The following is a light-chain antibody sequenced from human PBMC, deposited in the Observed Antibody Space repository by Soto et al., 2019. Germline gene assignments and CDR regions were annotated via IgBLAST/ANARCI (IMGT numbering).Light chain of an antibody. CDR3: SSYAGSNNFEV. J-gene: IGLJ1*01. V-gene: IGLV2-8*01. CDR2: EVS. CDR1: SSDVGGYNY. Sequence: QSVLTQPPSASGSPGQSVTISCTGTSSDVGGYNYVSWYQQHPGKAPKLMIYEVSKRPSGVPDRFSGSKSGNTASLTVSGLQAEDEADYYRSSYAGSNNFEVFVTGTKVTVL.